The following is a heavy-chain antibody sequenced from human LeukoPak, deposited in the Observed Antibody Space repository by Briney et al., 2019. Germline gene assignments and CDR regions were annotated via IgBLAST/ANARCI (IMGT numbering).Heavy chain of an antibody. CDR3: ARTRIYCSSTSCYFDYFDY. CDR2: INHSGST. J-gene: IGHJ4*02. Sequence: KSSETLSLTCAVYGGSFSGYYWSWIRQPLGKGLEWIGEINHSGSTNYNPSLKSRVTISVDTSKNQFSLKLSSVTAADTAVYYCARTRIYCSSTSCYFDYFDYWGQGTLVTVSS. V-gene: IGHV4-34*01. CDR1: GGSFSGYY. D-gene: IGHD2-2*01.